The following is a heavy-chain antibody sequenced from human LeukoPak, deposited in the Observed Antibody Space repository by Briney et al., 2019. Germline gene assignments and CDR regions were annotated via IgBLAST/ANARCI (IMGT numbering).Heavy chain of an antibody. Sequence: GGSLRLSCAASGFTFSSYSMNWVRQAPGKGLEWISYISSSSTKKYADSVKGRFTISRDNAENSLYLQMNSLRVEDTAVYYCARDHHRRLYDGQARDTFDIWGQGTMVTVSS. D-gene: IGHD3-22*01. CDR1: GFTFSSYS. CDR2: ISSSSTK. CDR3: ARDHHRRLYDGQARDTFDI. V-gene: IGHV3-48*01. J-gene: IGHJ3*02.